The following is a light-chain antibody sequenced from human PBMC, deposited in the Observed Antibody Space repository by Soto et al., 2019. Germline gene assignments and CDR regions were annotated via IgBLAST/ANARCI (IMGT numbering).Light chain of an antibody. CDR3: SAYTVSRTYV. Sequence: QSVLTQPASVSGSPGQSITISRTGTSSDVGAFYYVSWYQQHPGKAPKLMISEVSSRPSGVSYRFSGSKSGNTASLTISGLQGEDEADYYCSAYTVSRTYVFGTGTKVTVL. CDR2: EVS. J-gene: IGLJ1*01. V-gene: IGLV2-14*01. CDR1: SSDVGAFYY.